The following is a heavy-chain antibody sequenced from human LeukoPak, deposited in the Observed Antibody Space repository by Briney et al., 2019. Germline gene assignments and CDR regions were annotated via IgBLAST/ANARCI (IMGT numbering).Heavy chain of an antibody. Sequence: SVKVSCKASGFTFTTYAMHWVRQAPGQRLEWMGWINAGNGNTKYSQKFQGRVTITRDTSASTAYMELSSLRSEDTAVYYCARGIHSGSYYFGEYYFDYWGQGTLVTVSS. CDR3: ARGIHSGSYYFGEYYFDY. J-gene: IGHJ4*02. V-gene: IGHV1-3*01. CDR2: INAGNGNT. D-gene: IGHD1-26*01. CDR1: GFTFTTYA.